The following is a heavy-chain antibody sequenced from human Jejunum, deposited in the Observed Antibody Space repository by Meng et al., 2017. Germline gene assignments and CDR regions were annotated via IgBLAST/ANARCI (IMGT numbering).Heavy chain of an antibody. V-gene: IGHV3-7*01. CDR2: IKQDGSEK. CDR3: ARDHGHLWYDLYYFDY. Sequence: GESLKISCAASGFTFSSYWMSWVRQAPGQGLEWVANIKQDGSEKYYVDSVQGRFTISRDNAKNSLYLQMNSLRAEDTAVYYCARDHGHLWYDLYYFDYWGQGTLVTVSS. J-gene: IGHJ4*02. CDR1: GFTFSSYW. D-gene: IGHD3-10*01.